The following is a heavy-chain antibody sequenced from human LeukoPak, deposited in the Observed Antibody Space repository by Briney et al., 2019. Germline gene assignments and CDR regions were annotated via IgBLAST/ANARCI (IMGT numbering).Heavy chain of an antibody. CDR1: GFTFSSYA. V-gene: IGHV3-30-3*01. CDR2: ISYDGSNK. D-gene: IGHD2-2*03. J-gene: IGHJ4*02. Sequence: GGSLRLSCAASGFTFSSYAMHWVRQAPGKGLEWVAVISYDGSNKYYADSVKGRFTISRDNAKNSLYLQMNSLRAEDTAVYYCTVDIVVVPATSVVDYWGQGTLVTVSS. CDR3: TVDIVVVPATSVVDY.